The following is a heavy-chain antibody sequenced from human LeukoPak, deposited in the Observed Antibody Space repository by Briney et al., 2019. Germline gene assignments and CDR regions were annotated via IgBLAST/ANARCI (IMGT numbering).Heavy chain of an antibody. J-gene: IGHJ4*02. D-gene: IGHD1-1*01. CDR3: ASLRESFWIPEFDF. CDR1: GYTFSRYG. V-gene: IGHV3-23*01. Sequence: GGSLRLSCAASGYTFSRYGLCWGRHAPGKGREWGSLISGSGDSVYSAESVKGPVSISRDNSKNTLYLHMNSLTADNTAVYYCASLRESFWIPEFDFWGQGALVTVSS. CDR2: ISGSGDSV.